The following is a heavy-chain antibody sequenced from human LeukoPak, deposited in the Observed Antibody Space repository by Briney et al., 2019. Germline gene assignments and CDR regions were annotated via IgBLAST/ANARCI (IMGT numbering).Heavy chain of an antibody. CDR3: AREGHYNFDY. V-gene: IGHV3-48*03. CDR1: GFTFSSYE. CDR2: ISSSGSAI. D-gene: IGHD3-10*01. J-gene: IGHJ4*02. Sequence: GGSLRLSCAVSGFTFSSYEMDWVRQAPGKGLEWVSYISSSGSAIYYADSVKGRFTISRDNAKNSLYLQMNSLRAEDTGVYYCAREGHYNFDYWGQGILVTVSS.